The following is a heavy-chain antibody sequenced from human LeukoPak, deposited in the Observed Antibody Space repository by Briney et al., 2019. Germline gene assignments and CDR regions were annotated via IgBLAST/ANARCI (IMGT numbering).Heavy chain of an antibody. Sequence: GGSLRLSCAASGFTFSSYGMHWVRQAPGKGLEWVAFIRYDGSNKYYADSVKGRFTISRDNSKNTLYLQMNSLRAEDTAVYYCAKVEEVGVPAASHYYYYGMDVWGQGTTVTVSS. D-gene: IGHD2-2*01. V-gene: IGHV3-30*02. CDR3: AKVEEVGVPAASHYYYYGMDV. CDR1: GFTFSSYG. CDR2: IRYDGSNK. J-gene: IGHJ6*02.